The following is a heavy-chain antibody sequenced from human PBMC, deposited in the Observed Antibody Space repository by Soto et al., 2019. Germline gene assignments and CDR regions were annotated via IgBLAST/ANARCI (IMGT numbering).Heavy chain of an antibody. J-gene: IGHJ6*02. D-gene: IGHD5-18*01. CDR1: GDTFSSYA. V-gene: IGHV1-69*13. CDR3: ARDTALVRSGYCYSGMDV. Sequence: ASVKVSCKASGDTFSSYAIGWVRQAPGQGPEWMGGIIPIFGSVNYAQKFQGRVTITADESTGTAYMELSSLRSEDTAVYYCARDTALVRSGYCYSGMDVWGQGTTVTVSS. CDR2: IIPIFGSV.